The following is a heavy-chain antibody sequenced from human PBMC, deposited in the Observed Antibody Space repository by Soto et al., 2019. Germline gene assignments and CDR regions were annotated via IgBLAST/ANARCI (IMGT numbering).Heavy chain of an antibody. D-gene: IGHD6-19*01. CDR1: GFTFSSYA. V-gene: IGHV3-30-3*01. J-gene: IGHJ4*02. CDR2: ISYDGSNK. CDR3: ARGYIAGAGTSGY. Sequence: QVQLVESGGGVVQPGRSLRLSCAASGFTFSSYAMHWVRQAPGKGLEWVAVISYDGSNKYYADSVKGRFTISRDNSKNTLYLEINSLRAEDTAVYYCARGYIAGAGTSGYWGQGTLVSASS.